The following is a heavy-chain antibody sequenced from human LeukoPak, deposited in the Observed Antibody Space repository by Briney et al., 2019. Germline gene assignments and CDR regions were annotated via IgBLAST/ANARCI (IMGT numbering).Heavy chain of an antibody. V-gene: IGHV1-69*05. D-gene: IGHD3-22*01. Sequence: GASVKVSCKASGGTFSSYAISWVGQAPGQGLEWMGGIIPIFGTANYAQKFQGRVTITTDESTSTAYMELSSLRSEDTAVYYCARAYYYDSRELDAFDIWGQGTMVTVSS. CDR1: GGTFSSYA. CDR3: ARAYYYDSRELDAFDI. CDR2: IIPIFGTA. J-gene: IGHJ3*02.